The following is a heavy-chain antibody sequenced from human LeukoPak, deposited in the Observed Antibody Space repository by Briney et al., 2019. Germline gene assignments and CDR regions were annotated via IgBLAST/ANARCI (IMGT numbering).Heavy chain of an antibody. Sequence: PGRSLRPSCAASGFTFSDYYMSWIRQAPGKGLEWVSYISSSSSYTNYADSVKGRFTISRDNAKNSLYLQMNSLRAEDTAVYYCARESIMITFGGVIGDDAFDIWGQGTMVTVSS. CDR2: ISSSSSYT. J-gene: IGHJ3*02. CDR1: GFTFSDYY. D-gene: IGHD3-16*02. CDR3: ARESIMITFGGVIGDDAFDI. V-gene: IGHV3-11*05.